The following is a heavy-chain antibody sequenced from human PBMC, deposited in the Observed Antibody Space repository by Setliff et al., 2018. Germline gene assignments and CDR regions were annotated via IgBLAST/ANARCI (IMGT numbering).Heavy chain of an antibody. V-gene: IGHV4-39*02. Sequence: SETLSLTCTVSGGSISSGVYYWGWIRQPPGKGLGWVGRIYHGGKTYYNTSLESRLTISVDTSKTQFSLKLRSVTAADTAVYYCARESATIGEFPLYYFDKWGQGIPVTVSS. D-gene: IGHD3-10*01. J-gene: IGHJ4*02. CDR1: GGSISSGVYY. CDR3: ARESATIGEFPLYYFDK. CDR2: IYHGGKT.